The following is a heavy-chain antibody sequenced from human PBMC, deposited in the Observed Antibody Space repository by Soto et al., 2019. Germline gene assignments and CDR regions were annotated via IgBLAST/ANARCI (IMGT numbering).Heavy chain of an antibody. CDR3: ARDDSSGYYFPTFDY. V-gene: IGHV4-59*01. CDR1: GGSISSYY. J-gene: IGHJ4*02. CDR2: IYYSGST. Sequence: PSETLSLTCTVSGGSISSYYWSGIRQPPGKGLEWIVYIYYSGSTNYNPSLKSRVTISVDTSKNQFSLKLSSVTAADTAVYYCARDDSSGYYFPTFDYWGQGTLVTVSS. D-gene: IGHD3-22*01.